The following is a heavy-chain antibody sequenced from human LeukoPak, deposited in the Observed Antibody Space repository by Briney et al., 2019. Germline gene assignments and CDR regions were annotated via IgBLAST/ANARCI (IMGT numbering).Heavy chain of an antibody. J-gene: IGHJ4*02. D-gene: IGHD2-15*01. CDR1: GYSISSGYY. CDR3: TRDLSPKCSGSSCYSGYFDY. V-gene: IGHV4-38-2*02. Sequence: PSETLSLTCAVSGYSISSGYYRGWIRPPPGKGLEWIGSIYHGGSTYYNPSLKSRVTISVDTSKNQFSLKLSSVTAADTAVYYCTRDLSPKCSGSSCYSGYFDYWGQGTLVTVSS. CDR2: IYHGGST.